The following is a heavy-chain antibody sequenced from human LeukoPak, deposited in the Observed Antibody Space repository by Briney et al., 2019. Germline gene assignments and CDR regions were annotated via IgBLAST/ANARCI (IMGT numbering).Heavy chain of an antibody. J-gene: IGHJ6*02. CDR3: ATRGYCSGTSCYKYGMDV. Sequence: SVTVSCTASGGTFSSYAISWVRQAPGQGLEWMGGVIPIFGTANYAQKFQGRVTMTEDTSTDTAYMELSSLRSEDTAVYYCATRGYCSGTSCYKYGMDVWGQGTTVTVSS. CDR1: GGTFSSYA. V-gene: IGHV1-69*06. D-gene: IGHD2-2*02. CDR2: VIPIFGTA.